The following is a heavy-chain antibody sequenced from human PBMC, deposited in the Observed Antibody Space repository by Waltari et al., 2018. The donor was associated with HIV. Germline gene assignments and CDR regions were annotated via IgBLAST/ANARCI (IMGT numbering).Heavy chain of an antibody. CDR2: ISYDGSNK. D-gene: IGHD2-21*02. CDR3: AKAREVVTARRAHYYYYGMDV. V-gene: IGHV3-30*18. CDR1: GFTFSSYG. Sequence: QVQLVESGGGVVQPGRSLRLSCAASGFTFSSYGMHWVRQAPGKGLEWVAVISYDGSNKYYADSVKGRFTISRDNSKNTLYLQMNSLRAEDTAVYYCAKAREVVTARRAHYYYYGMDVWGQGTTVTVSS. J-gene: IGHJ6*02.